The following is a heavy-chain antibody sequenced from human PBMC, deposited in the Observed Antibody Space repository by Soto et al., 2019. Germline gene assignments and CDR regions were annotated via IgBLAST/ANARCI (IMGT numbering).Heavy chain of an antibody. J-gene: IGHJ4*02. D-gene: IGHD3-22*01. Sequence: EVQLVESGGGLVQPGGSLRLSCAASGFTFSSYSMNWVRQAPGKGLEWVSYISSSSSTIYYADSVKGRFTISRDNAKNSLYRQMNSLRDEDTAVYYCAREDSSGYLLCDYWGQGTRVTVSS. CDR2: ISSSSSTI. V-gene: IGHV3-48*02. CDR3: AREDSSGYLLCDY. CDR1: GFTFSSYS.